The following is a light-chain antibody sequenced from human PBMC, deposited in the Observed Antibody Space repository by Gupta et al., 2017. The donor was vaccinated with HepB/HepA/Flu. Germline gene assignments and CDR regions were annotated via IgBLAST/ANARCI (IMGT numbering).Light chain of an antibody. CDR2: KVS. CDR3: RQDSHFPRT. J-gene: IGKJ2*01. V-gene: IGKV2-24*01. Sequence: DVVMTQTQLSSPVSLGKPASISCTSSQSRVHSDGGTYLSWIQQRPGQPRRLLIYKVSDRFYGVPDRFSGSGAGTDFTLKISSGEAEDVGIYYCRQDSHFPRTFGQGTKVEIK. CDR1: QSRVHSDGGTY.